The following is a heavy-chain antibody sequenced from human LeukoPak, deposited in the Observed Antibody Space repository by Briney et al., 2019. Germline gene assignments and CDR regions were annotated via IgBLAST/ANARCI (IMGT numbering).Heavy chain of an antibody. CDR1: GGPIGTTSHY. CDR2: IDYRGST. D-gene: IGHD6-19*01. CDR3: TGRPRIAVPGTISDY. V-gene: IGHV4-39*07. J-gene: IGHJ4*02. Sequence: PSETLSLTCTVSGGPIGTTSHYWGWIRQPPGTGLEWIGTIDYRGSTSTNPSLESRVTISLDTSENQLSLNLRSVTAADTAVYYCTGRPRIAVPGTISDYWGRGTLVSVSS.